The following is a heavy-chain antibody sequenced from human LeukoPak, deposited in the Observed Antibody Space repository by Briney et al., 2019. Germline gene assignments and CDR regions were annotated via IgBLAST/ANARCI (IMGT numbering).Heavy chain of an antibody. CDR3: ARGERYDFHFDY. J-gene: IGHJ4*02. Sequence: SQTLSLTCAVSGGSISSGGYSWSWIRQPPGKGLEWIGYISYSGNTYYNPSLKSRLTISVDTSKNQFSLKLSSVTAADTAVYYCARGERYDFHFDYWGQGTLVTVSS. V-gene: IGHV4-30-4*07. CDR1: GGSISSGGYS. CDR2: ISYSGNT. D-gene: IGHD3-3*01.